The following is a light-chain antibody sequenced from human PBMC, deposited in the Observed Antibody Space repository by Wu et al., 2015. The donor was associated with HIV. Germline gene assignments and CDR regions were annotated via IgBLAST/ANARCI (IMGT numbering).Light chain of an antibody. CDR3: QQLNSYSIT. Sequence: IQLTQSPSSLSASVGDRVTITCRASQGINNYLAWYQQKPGKAPKLLIYVASTLQSGVPSRFSGSGSGTDFSLTISSLQPEDSATYYCQQLNSYSITFGQGTRLXIK. J-gene: IGKJ5*01. V-gene: IGKV1-9*01. CDR1: QGINNY. CDR2: VAS.